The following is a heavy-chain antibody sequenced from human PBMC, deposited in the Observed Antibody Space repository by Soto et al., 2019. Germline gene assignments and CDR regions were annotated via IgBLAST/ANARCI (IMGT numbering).Heavy chain of an antibody. CDR1: GGSFSGYY. D-gene: IGHD6-19*01. V-gene: IGHV4-34*01. CDR2: INHGGST. CDR3: ARSSGYSSGWGHYYYYGMDV. Sequence: PSETLSLTCAVYGGSFSGYYWSWIRQPPGKGLEWIGGINHGGSTNYNPSLKSRVTISLDTSKNQFSLKLSSVTAADTAVYYCARSSGYSSGWGHYYYYGMDVWGQGTTVTVSS. J-gene: IGHJ6*02.